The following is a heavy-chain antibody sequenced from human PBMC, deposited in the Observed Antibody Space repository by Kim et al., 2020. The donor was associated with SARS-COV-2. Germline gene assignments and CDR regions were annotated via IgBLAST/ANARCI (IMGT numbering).Heavy chain of an antibody. V-gene: IGHV3-48*02. D-gene: IGHD2-21*02. Sequence: GGSLRLSCAASGFTFSSYSMNWVRQAPGKGLEWVSYISSSSSTIYYADSVKGRFTISRDNAKNSLYLQMNSLRDEDTAVYYCARSYGGNSVRAEYFQHWGQGTLVTVSS. CDR1: GFTFSSYS. CDR2: ISSSSSTI. CDR3: ARSYGGNSVRAEYFQH. J-gene: IGHJ1*01.